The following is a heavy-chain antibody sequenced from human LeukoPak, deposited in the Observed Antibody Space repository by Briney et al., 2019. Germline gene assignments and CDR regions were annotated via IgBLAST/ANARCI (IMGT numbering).Heavy chain of an antibody. CDR2: IYHSGST. CDR1: GGSISSGGYS. Sequence: SQTLSLTCAVSGGSISSGGYSWSWIRQPPGKGLEWIGYIYHSGSTYYNPSLKSRVTISVDRSKNQFSLKLSSVTAADTAVYYCAREGLFTVTFDYWGQGTLVTVSS. D-gene: IGHD4-17*01. CDR3: AREGLFTVTFDY. J-gene: IGHJ4*02. V-gene: IGHV4-30-2*01.